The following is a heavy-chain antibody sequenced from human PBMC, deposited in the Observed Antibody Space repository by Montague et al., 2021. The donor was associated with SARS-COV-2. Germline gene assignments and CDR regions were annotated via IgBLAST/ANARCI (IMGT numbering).Heavy chain of an antibody. D-gene: IGHD3-10*01. CDR2: VRDSGTT. V-gene: IGHV4-59*08. CDR3: ARFFRVGTSSAFDH. J-gene: IGHJ5*02. CDR1: GDSIMSYH. Sequence: SETLSLTCGVSGDSIMSYHWGWVRKPPGRGLEWIGDVRDSGTTNYNPSLNNRITISIDTSKAQFSLILTSVNAADTAVYYCARFFRVGTSSAFDHWGQGILVTVSS.